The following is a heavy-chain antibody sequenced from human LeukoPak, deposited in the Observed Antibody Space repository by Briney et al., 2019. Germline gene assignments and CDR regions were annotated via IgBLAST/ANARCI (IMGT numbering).Heavy chain of an antibody. Sequence: GESLKISCQGSGYSFDTYWIGWVRQMPGKDLEWLGIIYPGDSDTRYSPSFEGQVTISADKSSSTAYLQWSSLKASDTAMYYCARAITMEEGGAFDIWGQGTMVTVSS. CDR3: ARAITMEEGGAFDI. V-gene: IGHV5-51*01. CDR2: IYPGDSDT. CDR1: GYSFDTYW. J-gene: IGHJ3*02. D-gene: IGHD3-10*01.